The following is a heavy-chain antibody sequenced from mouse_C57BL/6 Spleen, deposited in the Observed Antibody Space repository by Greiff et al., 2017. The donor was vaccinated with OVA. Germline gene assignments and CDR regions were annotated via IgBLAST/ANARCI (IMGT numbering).Heavy chain of an antibody. Sequence: EVQLVESGGGLVKPGGSLKLSCAASGFTFSSYTMSWVRQTPEKRLEWVATISGGGGNTYYPDSVKGRFTISRDNAKNTLYLQMSSLRSEDTALYYCARDYYGSSYGFAYWGQGTLVTVSA. CDR1: GFTFSSYT. CDR2: ISGGGGNT. V-gene: IGHV5-9*01. CDR3: ARDYYGSSYGFAY. J-gene: IGHJ3*01. D-gene: IGHD1-1*01.